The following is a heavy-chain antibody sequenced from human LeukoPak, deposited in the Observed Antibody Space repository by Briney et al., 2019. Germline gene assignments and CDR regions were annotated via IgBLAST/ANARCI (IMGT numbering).Heavy chain of an antibody. Sequence: SETLSLTCTVSGGSISSGSYYWSWIRQPAGKGLEWIGRIYTSGSTNYNPSLKSRVTISVDTSKNQFSLKLSSVTAADTAVYYCARRVVDRQMIVVVIGAFDIWGQGTMVTVSS. V-gene: IGHV4-61*02. CDR1: GGSISSGSYY. J-gene: IGHJ3*02. CDR3: ARRVVDRQMIVVVIGAFDI. D-gene: IGHD3-22*01. CDR2: IYTSGST.